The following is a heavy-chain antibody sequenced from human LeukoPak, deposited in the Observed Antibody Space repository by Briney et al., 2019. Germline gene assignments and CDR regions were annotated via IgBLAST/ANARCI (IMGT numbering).Heavy chain of an antibody. CDR2: ISGSGGST. CDR1: GFTFSSYA. D-gene: IGHD6-13*01. Sequence: GGSLRLSCAASGFTFSSYAMSWVRQAPGKGLGWVSAISGSGGSTYYADSVKGRFTISRDDSKNTLYLQMNSLRAEDTAVYYCARDRAAAAGSEFDPWGQGTLVTVSS. J-gene: IGHJ5*02. V-gene: IGHV3-23*01. CDR3: ARDRAAAAGSEFDP.